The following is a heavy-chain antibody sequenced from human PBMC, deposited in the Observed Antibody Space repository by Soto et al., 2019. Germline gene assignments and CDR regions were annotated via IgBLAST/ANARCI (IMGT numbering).Heavy chain of an antibody. CDR2: ISSSSTYI. Sequence: LRLSCAASGFTFSSYSMNWVRQAPGKGLEWVSSISSSSTYIYYADLVKGRFTISRDDAKNSLFLQMSSLRVEDTAVYYCARGGDTSGSWPRYWGQGTLVTVSS. J-gene: IGHJ4*02. CDR1: GFTFSSYS. CDR3: ARGGDTSGSWPRY. D-gene: IGHD3-22*01. V-gene: IGHV3-21*01.